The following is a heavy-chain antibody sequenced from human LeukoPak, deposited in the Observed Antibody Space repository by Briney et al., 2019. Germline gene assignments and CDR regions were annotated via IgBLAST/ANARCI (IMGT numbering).Heavy chain of an antibody. Sequence: GGSLRLSCAVSVYTFRSYSMNWVRQAPGKGLEWVSYISTGSNTMYYADSVKGRFTISRDDAKNSLYLQMSSLRGEDTAVYYCARGSGSADYWGQGTLVTVSS. J-gene: IGHJ4*02. V-gene: IGHV3-48*01. CDR3: ARGSGSADY. CDR1: VYTFRSYS. CDR2: ISTGSNTM. D-gene: IGHD3-10*01.